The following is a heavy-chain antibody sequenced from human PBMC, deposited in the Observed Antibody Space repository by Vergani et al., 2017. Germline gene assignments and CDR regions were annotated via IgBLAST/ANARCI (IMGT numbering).Heavy chain of an antibody. CDR1: GFTFSSYD. V-gene: IGHV3-13*01. CDR3: ARAPVTDDAFDI. CDR2: IGTAGDT. J-gene: IGHJ3*02. Sequence: EVQLLESGGGLVQPGGSLRLSCAASGFTFSSYDMHWVRQATGKGLEWVSAIGTAGDTYYPGSVKGRFTISRENAKNSLYLQMNSLRAGDTAVYYCARAPVTDDAFDIWGQGTMVTVSS.